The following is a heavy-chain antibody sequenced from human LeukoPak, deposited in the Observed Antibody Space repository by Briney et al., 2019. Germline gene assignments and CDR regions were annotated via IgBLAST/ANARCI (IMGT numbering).Heavy chain of an antibody. J-gene: IGHJ6*02. V-gene: IGHV1-69*13. Sequence: SVKVSCKASGGTFSSYAISWVRQAPGQGLEWMGGIIPIFGTANYARKFQGRVTITADESTSTAYMELSSLRSEDTAVYYCARDENPLGYYYYGMDVWGQGTTVTVSS. CDR2: IIPIFGTA. D-gene: IGHD3-16*01. CDR3: ARDENPLGYYYYGMDV. CDR1: GGTFSSYA.